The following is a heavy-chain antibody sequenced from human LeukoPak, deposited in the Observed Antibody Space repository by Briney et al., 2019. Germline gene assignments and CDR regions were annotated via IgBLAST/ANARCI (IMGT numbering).Heavy chain of an antibody. D-gene: IGHD2-2*01. CDR2: IYTSGST. Sequence: SQTLSLTCTVSGGSISSGSYYWSWIRQPAGKGLEWIGRIYTSGSTNYNPSLKSRVTISVDTSKNQFSLKLSSVTAAETAVYYCATSKRGEGWHQLLFGVWGQGTLVTVSS. CDR1: GGSISSGSYY. CDR3: ATSKRGEGWHQLLFGV. J-gene: IGHJ4*02. V-gene: IGHV4-61*02.